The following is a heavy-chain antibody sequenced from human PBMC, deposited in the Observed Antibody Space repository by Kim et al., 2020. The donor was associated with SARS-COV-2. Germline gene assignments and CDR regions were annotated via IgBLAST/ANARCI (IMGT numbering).Heavy chain of an antibody. D-gene: IGHD1-1*01. CDR3: AKDIYWKGGNFDY. J-gene: IGHJ4*02. V-gene: IGHV3-43*01. Sequence: SAASVKGRFTISRDNSKTSLYLQMNSLRTEDTALYYCAKDIYWKGGNFDYWGQGTLGTVSS.